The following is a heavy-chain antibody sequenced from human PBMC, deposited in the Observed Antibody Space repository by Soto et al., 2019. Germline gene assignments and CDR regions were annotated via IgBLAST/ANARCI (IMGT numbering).Heavy chain of an antibody. CDR1: GASFSGYY. D-gene: IGHD6-6*01. CDR3: ARGHSTSGYDS. V-gene: IGHV4-34*01. J-gene: IGHJ4*02. CDR2: IHHSGST. Sequence: SETLSLTCSVYGASFSGYYWSWIRQSPGKGLEWIGEIHHSGSTHYNPSLKSRLTFSIDESQSQFYMMLTSVTAADSALYFCARGHSTSGYDSWGQGPMVTV.